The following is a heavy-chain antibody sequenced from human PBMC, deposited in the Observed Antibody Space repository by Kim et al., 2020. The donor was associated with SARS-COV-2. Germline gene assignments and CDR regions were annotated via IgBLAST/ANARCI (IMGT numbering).Heavy chain of an antibody. V-gene: IGHV4-39*01. CDR1: GGSISSSDYY. CDR2: IYYTGTT. D-gene: IGHD2-8*02. CDR3: ARHGCTGGVCYFDP. Sequence: SETLSLTCTVSGGSISSSDYYWCWIRQPPGKGLEWIGSIYYTGTTYYTPSLKSRVTISVDTSKNQFSLKLSSVTDATVYYCARHGCTGGVCYFDPWGQGTLVTVSS. J-gene: IGHJ5*02.